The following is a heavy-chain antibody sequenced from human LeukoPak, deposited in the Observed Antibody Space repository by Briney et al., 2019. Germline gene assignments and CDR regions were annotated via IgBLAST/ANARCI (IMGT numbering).Heavy chain of an antibody. Sequence: GGSLRLSCAASGFTFSSCSMNWVRQAPGKGLEWVSSISSSSSYIYYADSVKGRFTISRHNAKNSLYLQMNSLRAEDTAVYYCAREMGVPAASPFDYWGQGTLVTVSS. J-gene: IGHJ4*02. V-gene: IGHV3-21*01. D-gene: IGHD2-2*01. CDR3: AREMGVPAASPFDY. CDR2: ISSSSSYI. CDR1: GFTFSSCS.